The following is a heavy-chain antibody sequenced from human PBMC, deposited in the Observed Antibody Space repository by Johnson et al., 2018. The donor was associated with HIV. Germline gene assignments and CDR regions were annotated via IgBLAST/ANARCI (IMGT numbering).Heavy chain of an antibody. V-gene: IGHV3-11*04. CDR2: ISSSGSTI. D-gene: IGHD2-21*01. CDR3: ASKYCGGDCYAFDI. Sequence: VQVLESGGGLVQPGGSLRLSCAASGFTFSDYYMSWIRQAPGKGLEWVSYISSSGSTIYYADSVKGRFTISRDNAKNSLYMQMNSLRAEDTTVYYCASKYCGGDCYAFDIWGQGTMVTVSS. J-gene: IGHJ3*02. CDR1: GFTFSDYY.